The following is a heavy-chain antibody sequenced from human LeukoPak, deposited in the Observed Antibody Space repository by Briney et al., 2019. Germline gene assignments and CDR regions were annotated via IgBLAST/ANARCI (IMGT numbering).Heavy chain of an antibody. V-gene: IGHV1-18*01. Sequence: AASVKVSCKASGYTFTSYGISWVRQAPGQGLEWMGWISAYNGNTNYAQKLQGRVTMTTDTSTSTAYMELRSLRSDDTAVYYCARENTIFGVVISSAFDIWGQGTMVTVSS. CDR2: ISAYNGNT. D-gene: IGHD3-3*01. CDR1: GYTFTSYG. J-gene: IGHJ3*02. CDR3: ARENTIFGVVISSAFDI.